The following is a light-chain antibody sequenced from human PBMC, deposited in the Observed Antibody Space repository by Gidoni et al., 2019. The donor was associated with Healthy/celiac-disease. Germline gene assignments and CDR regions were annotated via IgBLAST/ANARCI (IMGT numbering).Light chain of an antibody. Sequence: DIQMTQSPSSLSASVGDRVIITCRESKSITRYLNWDQQKPGKAPKILIYAASSLQSGVPSSFSGSGFGTDFSLNISSLQHEDFATYYGQQSYSIPPTFGGGTKVEIK. V-gene: IGKV1-39*01. CDR1: KSITRY. J-gene: IGKJ4*01. CDR3: QQSYSIPPT. CDR2: AAS.